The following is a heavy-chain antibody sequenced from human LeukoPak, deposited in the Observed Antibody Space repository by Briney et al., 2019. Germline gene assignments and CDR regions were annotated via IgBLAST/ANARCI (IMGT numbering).Heavy chain of an antibody. D-gene: IGHD2-2*01. CDR2: TYYRSKWYN. J-gene: IGHJ5*02. V-gene: IGHV6-1*01. CDR1: GDSVSSNSAA. Sequence: SQTLSLTCAISGDSVSSNSAAWNWIRQSPSRGLEWLGRTYYRSKWYNDYAVSVKSRITINPDTSKNQFSLQLNSVTPEDTAVYYCARDRTKWYCSSTSCQGALLFDPWGQGTLVTVSS. CDR3: ARDRTKWYCSSTSCQGALLFDP.